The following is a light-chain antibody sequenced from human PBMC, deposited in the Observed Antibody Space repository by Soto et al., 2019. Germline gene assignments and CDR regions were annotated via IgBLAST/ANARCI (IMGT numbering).Light chain of an antibody. CDR2: LNSDGTH. Sequence: QSVLTQSPSASASLGASVKLTCTLSSGHSSYAIASHQQQPEKGPRYLMKLNSDGTHSKGDGIPDRFSGSSSGAERYLTISRLQSEDEADYYCQTWGTGIYVFGGGTQLTVL. CDR3: QTWGTGIYV. J-gene: IGLJ7*01. V-gene: IGLV4-69*01. CDR1: SGHSSYA.